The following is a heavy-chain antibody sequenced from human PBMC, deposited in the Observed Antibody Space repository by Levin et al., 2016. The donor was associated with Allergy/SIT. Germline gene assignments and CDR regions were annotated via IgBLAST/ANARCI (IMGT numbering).Heavy chain of an antibody. CDR1: GFTFRSYA. CDR3: AREDRPWDAFDI. CDR2: IWSDGRIE. Sequence: GSLRLSCAASGFTFRSYAMHWVRQAPGRGLEWVAVIWSDGRIEYYGDSVKGRFTISRDNSKNTMYLQMNSLRDDDTAVYYCAREDRPWDAFDIWGQGTVVTVSS. J-gene: IGHJ3*02. V-gene: IGHV3-33*01.